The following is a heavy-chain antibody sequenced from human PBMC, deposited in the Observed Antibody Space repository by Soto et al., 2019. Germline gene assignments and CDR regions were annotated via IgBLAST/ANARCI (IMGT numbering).Heavy chain of an antibody. CDR2: IYHSGST. Sequence: PSKDLSLTCAVSGGSISSGGYSWSWIRQPQGKGLEWIGYIYHSGSTYYNPSLKSRVTISVDRSKNQFSMKLSSVTAADTAVYYGSRGATTRSCYIDYWGQRIPGTV. V-gene: IGHV4-30-2*01. D-gene: IGHD5-12*01. J-gene: IGHJ4*02. CDR1: GGSISSGGYS. CDR3: SRGATTRSCYIDY.